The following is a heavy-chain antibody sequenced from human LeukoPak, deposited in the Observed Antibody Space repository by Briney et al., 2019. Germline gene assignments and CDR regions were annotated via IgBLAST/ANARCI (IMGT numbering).Heavy chain of an antibody. V-gene: IGHV1-2*02. CDR3: ARDLDYGSGSFSN. J-gene: IGHJ4*02. D-gene: IGHD3-10*01. CDR1: GYAFTDFY. Sequence: ASVKVSCKASGYAFTDFYIHWVRQAPGQGLEWMGWINPNSGGTTYAQKFQGRVTMTTDTSISTAYLELNGLRSDDTAVYYCARDLDYGSGSFSNWGQGAIVPVSS. CDR2: INPNSGGT.